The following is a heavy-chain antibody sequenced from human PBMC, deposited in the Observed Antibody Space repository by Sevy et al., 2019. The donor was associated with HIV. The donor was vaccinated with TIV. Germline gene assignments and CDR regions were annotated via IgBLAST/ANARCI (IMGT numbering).Heavy chain of an antibody. D-gene: IGHD6-19*01. Sequence: GGSLRLSCVASGFTFDDYAMRWVRQAPGKGLEWVSGISWNSAFVGYADSVKGRLTISRDNAKKSLYLQMHSLKPEDTAFYYCVKDGGSGSGPSAEYFHHWGPCTLVTVSS. CDR1: GFTFDDYA. J-gene: IGHJ1*01. V-gene: IGHV3-9*01. CDR2: ISWNSAFV. CDR3: VKDGGSGSGPSAEYFHH.